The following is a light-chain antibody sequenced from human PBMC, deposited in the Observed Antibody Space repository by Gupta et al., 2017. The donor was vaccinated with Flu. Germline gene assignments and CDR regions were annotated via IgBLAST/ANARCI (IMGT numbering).Light chain of an antibody. CDR3: SSCEGSLTTSV. V-gene: IGLV1-44*01. CDR1: SAVISNNS. CDR2: NDS. Sequence: TCSSAASSAVISNNSVYWYQHPPGTAPKLLIYNDSQRPSGVSNRFSGSKSGTSASLTISGLQTEDEADYYCSSCEGSLTTSVFGGGTELTV. J-gene: IGLJ7*01.